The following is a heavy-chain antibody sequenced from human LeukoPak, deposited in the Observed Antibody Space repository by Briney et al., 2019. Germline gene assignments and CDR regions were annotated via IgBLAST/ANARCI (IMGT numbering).Heavy chain of an antibody. CDR1: GFTFNNYA. J-gene: IGHJ4*02. D-gene: IGHD2-21*02. Sequence: PGGSLRLSCVASGFTFNNYAINWVRQAPGKGLEWVAAISGSAQSSYHADSVRGRFTISRDNSKNTLYLQMNSLRVDDTAVYYCARDAVRGGDCDFWGQGTLVAVSS. CDR3: ARDAVRGGDCDF. V-gene: IGHV3-23*01. CDR2: ISGSAQSS.